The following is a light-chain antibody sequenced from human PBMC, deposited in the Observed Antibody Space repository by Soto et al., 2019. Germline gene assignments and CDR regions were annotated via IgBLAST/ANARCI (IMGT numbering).Light chain of an antibody. V-gene: IGLV1-51*02. CDR3: GTWDSGLSGVV. CDR1: NSNIGNNY. CDR2: ENA. J-gene: IGLJ1*01. Sequence: QSVLTQPPSVSAAPGQKVTISCSGSNSNIGNNYVYWYQQFPGAAPKLLMYENAKRASGIPDRFSGSKSGTAATLAITGIQTGDEADYYCGTWDSGLSGVVFGTGTKVTVL.